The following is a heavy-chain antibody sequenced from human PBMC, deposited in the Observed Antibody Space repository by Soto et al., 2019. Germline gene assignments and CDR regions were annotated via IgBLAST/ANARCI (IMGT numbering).Heavy chain of an antibody. V-gene: IGHV4-30-2*01. Sequence: PSETLSLTCVVSGGSISSGGYSWSWIRQPPGKGLEWIGYIHYSGNAYYNPSLKSRVTISVDRSKNQFSLKLSSVTAADTAVYYCARVNYYGPGNYDESWFDPWGQGTLVTVSS. D-gene: IGHD3-10*01. J-gene: IGHJ5*02. CDR2: IHYSGNA. CDR3: ARVNYYGPGNYDESWFDP. CDR1: GGSISSGGYS.